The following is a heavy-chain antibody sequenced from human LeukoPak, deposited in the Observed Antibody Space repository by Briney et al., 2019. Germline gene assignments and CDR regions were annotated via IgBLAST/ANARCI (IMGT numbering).Heavy chain of an antibody. D-gene: IGHD5-24*01. V-gene: IGHV3-74*01. CDR3: ARDRSYNLDY. CDR2: INGDGSST. Sequence: GGSLRLSCAASGFTSSSYWMHWVRQAPGKGLVWVSHINGDGSSTSYADSVKGRVTISRDNAKNTLYLQINSLAAEDSAVYYCARDRSYNLDYWGQGTLVTVSS. J-gene: IGHJ4*02. CDR1: GFTSSSYW.